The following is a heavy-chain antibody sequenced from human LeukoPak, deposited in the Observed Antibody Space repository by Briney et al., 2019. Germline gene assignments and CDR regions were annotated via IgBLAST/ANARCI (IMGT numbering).Heavy chain of an antibody. CDR2: IYYNGNT. CDR3: ARLTALAGHRGAFDI. Sequence: PSETLSLTCNVSGGSIGGHTFYWDWIRQPRGKGLEWIATIYYNGNTFYNPSLKSRVAISIDMSKSQFSLHLSSVTAADTGIYYCARLTALAGHRGAFDIWGPGTMVTVSS. J-gene: IGHJ3*02. V-gene: IGHV4-39*01. CDR1: GGSIGGHTFY. D-gene: IGHD6-19*01.